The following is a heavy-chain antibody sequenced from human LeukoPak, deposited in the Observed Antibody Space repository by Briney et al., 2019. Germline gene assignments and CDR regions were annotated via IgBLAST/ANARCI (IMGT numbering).Heavy chain of an antibody. CDR1: GFIFTNYA. J-gene: IGHJ4*02. D-gene: IGHD1-14*01. V-gene: IGHV3-23*01. CDR2: VSSSGGTT. CDR3: AKDRNAWPINFDS. Sequence: GSLRLSFAASGFIFTNYAMSWVRQAPGKGLEWVSAVSSSGGTTYYADSVKGRFSISRDNSKNTLYLRMNSLRAEDTAIYYCAKDRNAWPINFDSWGQGTLVTVSA.